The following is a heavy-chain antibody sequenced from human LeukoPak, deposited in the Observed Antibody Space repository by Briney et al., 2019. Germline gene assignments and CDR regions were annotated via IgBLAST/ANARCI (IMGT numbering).Heavy chain of an antibody. J-gene: IGHJ4*02. Sequence: GGSLRLSCAASGFTFSSYAMSWVRQAPGKGLEWVSSISSSSSYIYYADSVKGRFTISRDNAKNSLYLQMNSLRAEDTAVYYCARGSIAKLLWFGEFEYYFDYWGQGTLVTVSS. V-gene: IGHV3-21*01. CDR2: ISSSSSYI. CDR1: GFTFSSYA. CDR3: ARGSIAKLLWFGEFEYYFDY. D-gene: IGHD3-10*01.